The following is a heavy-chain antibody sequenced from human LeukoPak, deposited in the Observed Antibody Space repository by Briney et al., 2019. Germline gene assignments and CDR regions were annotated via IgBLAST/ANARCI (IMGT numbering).Heavy chain of an antibody. V-gene: IGHV3-21*01. J-gene: IGHJ4*02. CDR1: GFTFSNYG. D-gene: IGHD6-6*01. CDR3: ARGSSSSDFDY. Sequence: GGSLRLSCAASGFTFSNYGMNWVGQAPGKGLEWVSSISSSSSYIYYADSVKGRFTISRDNAKNSLYLQMNSLRAEDTAVFYCARGSSSSDFDYWGQGTLVTVSS. CDR2: ISSSSSYI.